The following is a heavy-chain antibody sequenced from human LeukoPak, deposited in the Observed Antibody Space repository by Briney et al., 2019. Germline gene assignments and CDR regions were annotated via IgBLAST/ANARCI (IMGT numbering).Heavy chain of an antibody. J-gene: IGHJ6*02. D-gene: IGHD3-16*01. CDR3: ARVPKYYQLARLGDYYYYGMDV. CDR2: INPNSGTS. Sequence: ASVKVSCKASGYSFTNYGINWVRQASGQGLEWVASINPNSGTSASAQRFQGRVTMTRNTSTTTVYMELSSLTSDDTAVYYCARVPKYYQLARLGDYYYYGMDVWGQGTTVTVSS. CDR1: GYSFTNYG. V-gene: IGHV1-8*01.